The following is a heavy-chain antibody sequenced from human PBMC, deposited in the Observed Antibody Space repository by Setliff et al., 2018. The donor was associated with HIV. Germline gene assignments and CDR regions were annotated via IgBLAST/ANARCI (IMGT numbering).Heavy chain of an antibody. Sequence: GGSLRLSCAASGFSFSSYGMNWVRQAPGKGLEWVSYISSTSSNIYYVDSVEGRFTISRDNADNSLYLQMNSLRAEDTAFYYCTNKPESFNSFEVWGQGTVVTVSS. V-gene: IGHV3-48*01. CDR3: TNKPESFNSFEV. J-gene: IGHJ3*01. CDR1: GFSFSSYG. CDR2: ISSTSSNI.